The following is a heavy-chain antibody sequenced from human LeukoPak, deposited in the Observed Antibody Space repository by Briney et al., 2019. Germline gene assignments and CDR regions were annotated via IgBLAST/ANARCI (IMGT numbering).Heavy chain of an antibody. J-gene: IGHJ3*01. CDR3: ARPAYTAAYDL. CDR1: GFTFSTYW. CDR2: MKGDGSEI. Sequence: GGSLRPSCAASGFTFSTYWMTWVRQAPGKGLEWVANMKGDGSEIHYVDSVKGRFTISRDNAKNSLYLQMNYLRAEDTAVYYCARPAYTAAYDLWGQGTMVTVSS. D-gene: IGHD3-16*01. V-gene: IGHV3-7*01.